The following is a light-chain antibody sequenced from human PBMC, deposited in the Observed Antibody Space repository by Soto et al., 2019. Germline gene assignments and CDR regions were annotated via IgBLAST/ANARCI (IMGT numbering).Light chain of an antibody. Sequence: EIVLTQSPGTLSLSPGESATLSCRASQNVRNTYLGWYQQKPGQSPRLLIHGASSRATGIPDRFSGSGSGTDFILTIRSLEPEECAVYYCQQYGTAPLTFGGGTRVEIK. CDR2: GAS. J-gene: IGKJ4*01. CDR1: QNVRNTY. CDR3: QQYGTAPLT. V-gene: IGKV3-20*01.